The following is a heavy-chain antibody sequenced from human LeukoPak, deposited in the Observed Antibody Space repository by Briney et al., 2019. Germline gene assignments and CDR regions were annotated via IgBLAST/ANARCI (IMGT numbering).Heavy chain of an antibody. Sequence: PSETLSLTCTVSGGSISSYYWSWIRQPPGKGLEWIGDIYYSGSTNYNPSLKSRVTISVDTSKNQFSLKLSSVTAADTAVYYCARLWYNWFDPWGQGTLVTVSS. D-gene: IGHD3-10*01. V-gene: IGHV4-59*01. CDR3: ARLWYNWFDP. CDR2: IYYSGST. J-gene: IGHJ5*02. CDR1: GGSISSYY.